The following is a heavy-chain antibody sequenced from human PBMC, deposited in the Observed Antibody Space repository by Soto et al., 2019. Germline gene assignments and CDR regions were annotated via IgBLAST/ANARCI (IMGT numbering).Heavy chain of an antibody. CDR3: AGAWAGGPFRSDY. V-gene: IGHV4-30-4*01. Sequence: QVQLQESGPGLLKPSQTLSLTCTVSGGFISSGDYYWIWIRQTPGRGLEWIGFIHTTGRTYYDPFCLSRASFSVDTPKNQFSLSLTSLAATDTAIYYCAGAWAGGPFRSDYWGQGSLVCVSS. CDR1: GGFISSGDYY. J-gene: IGHJ4*02. CDR2: IHTTGRT. D-gene: IGHD1-26*01.